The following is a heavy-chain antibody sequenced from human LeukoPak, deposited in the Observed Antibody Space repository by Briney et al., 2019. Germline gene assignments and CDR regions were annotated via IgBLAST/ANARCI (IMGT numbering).Heavy chain of an antibody. CDR3: AREGHDGGSYFDY. V-gene: IGHV1-69*13. CDR2: IIPIFGTA. J-gene: IGHJ4*02. CDR1: GGTFSSYA. Sequence: ASVKVSCKASGGTFSSYAISWVRQAPGQGLEWMGGIIPIFGTANYAQKFQGRVTITADESTSTAYMELSSLRSEDTVVYYCAREGHDGGSYFDYWGQGTLVTVSS. D-gene: IGHD3-10*01.